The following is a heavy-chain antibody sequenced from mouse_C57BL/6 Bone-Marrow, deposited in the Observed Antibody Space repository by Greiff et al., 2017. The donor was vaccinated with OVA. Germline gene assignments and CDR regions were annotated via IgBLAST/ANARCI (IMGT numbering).Heavy chain of an antibody. CDR3: TQWLLFAY. CDR2: IDPENGDT. V-gene: IGHV14-4*01. D-gene: IGHD2-3*01. Sequence: VQLQQSGAELVRPGASVKLSCTASGFNIKDDYMHWVKQRPEQGLEWIGWIDPENGDTEYASKFQGKATITADTSSNTAYPHLSSLTSEDTAVYYCTQWLLFAYWGQGTLVTVSA. J-gene: IGHJ3*01. CDR1: GFNIKDDY.